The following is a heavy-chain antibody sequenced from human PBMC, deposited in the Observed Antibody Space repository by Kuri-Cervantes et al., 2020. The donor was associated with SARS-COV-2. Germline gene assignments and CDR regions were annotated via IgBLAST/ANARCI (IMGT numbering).Heavy chain of an antibody. J-gene: IGHJ6*02. CDR1: GFTFGDYA. Sequence: GGSLRLSCTASGFTFGDYAMSWVRQAPGKGLEWVGFIRSKAYGGTTEYAASVKGRFTISRDDSKSIAHLQMNSLKTEDTAVYYCTRDIYYALLGYYYGMDVWGQGTTVTVSS. CDR3: TRDIYYALLGYYYGMDV. D-gene: IGHD3-10*01. V-gene: IGHV3-49*04. CDR2: IRSKAYGGTT.